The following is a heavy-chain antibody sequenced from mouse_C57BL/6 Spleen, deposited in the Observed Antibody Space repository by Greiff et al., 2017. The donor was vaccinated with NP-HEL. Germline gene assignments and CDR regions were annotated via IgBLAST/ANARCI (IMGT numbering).Heavy chain of an antibody. CDR3: ARSVFITTVVDY. CDR2: INPNNGGT. D-gene: IGHD1-1*01. V-gene: IGHV1-26*01. J-gene: IGHJ2*01. Sequence: VQLQQSGPELVKPGASVKISCKASGYTFTDYYMNWVKQSHGKSLEWIGDINPNNGGTSYNQQFKGKATLTVDKSYSTAYMELRSLTSEDSAVYYCARSVFITTVVDYWGQGTTLTVSS. CDR1: GYTFTDYY.